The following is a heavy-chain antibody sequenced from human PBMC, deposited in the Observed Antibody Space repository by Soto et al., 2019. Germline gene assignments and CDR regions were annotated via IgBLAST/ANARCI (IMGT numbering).Heavy chain of an antibody. D-gene: IGHD1-26*01. CDR2: IYHSGST. J-gene: IGHJ6*02. CDR1: GGSISSSNR. Sequence: PETLSHTNAVPGGSISSSNRWIWVRQPPGKGLEWIGEIYHSGSTNYNPSLKSRVTISVDKSKNQFPLKLSSVTAADTAVYYCARDHIVGATKGYYYYGMDVWGQGTTVT. CDR3: ARDHIVGATKGYYYYGMDV. V-gene: IGHV4-4*03.